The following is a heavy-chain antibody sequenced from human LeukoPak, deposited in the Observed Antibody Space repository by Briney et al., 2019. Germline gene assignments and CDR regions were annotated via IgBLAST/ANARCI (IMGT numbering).Heavy chain of an antibody. V-gene: IGHV4-59*12. J-gene: IGHJ3*02. CDR1: GGSISSYY. D-gene: IGHD5-24*01. CDR3: ARVHLEMGVDAFDI. Sequence: PSETLSLTCTVSGGSISSYYWSWIRQPPGKGLEWIGYIYHSGSTYYNPSLKSRVTISVDRSKNQFSLKLSSVTAADTAVYYCARVHLEMGVDAFDIWGQGTMVTVSS. CDR2: IYHSGST.